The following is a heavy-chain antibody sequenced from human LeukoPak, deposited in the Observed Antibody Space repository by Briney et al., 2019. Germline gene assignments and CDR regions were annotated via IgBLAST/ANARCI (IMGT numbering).Heavy chain of an antibody. J-gene: IGHJ6*03. Sequence: ASVKVSCKASGYTFTGYYMHWVRQAPGQGLEWMGWINPNSGGTNYAQKFQGRVTMTRDTSISTAYMELSRLRSDDTAVYYCAARGGATSYYYYMDVWGKGTSVTVSS. V-gene: IGHV1-2*02. CDR3: AARGGATSYYYYMDV. CDR2: INPNSGGT. CDR1: GYTFTGYY. D-gene: IGHD1-26*01.